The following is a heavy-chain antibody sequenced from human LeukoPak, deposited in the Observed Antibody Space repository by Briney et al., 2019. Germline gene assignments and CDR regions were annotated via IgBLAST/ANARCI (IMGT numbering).Heavy chain of an antibody. CDR1: GGSISSYY. J-gene: IGHJ4*02. Sequence: SETLSLTCTVSGGSISSYYWSWIRQPPGKGLEWIGYIYYSGSTNYNPSLKSRVTISVDTSKNQFSLKLSSVTAADTAVYYCAREEYGDSQTYWGQGTLVTVSS. CDR3: AREEYGDSQTY. D-gene: IGHD4-17*01. CDR2: IYYSGST. V-gene: IGHV4-59*12.